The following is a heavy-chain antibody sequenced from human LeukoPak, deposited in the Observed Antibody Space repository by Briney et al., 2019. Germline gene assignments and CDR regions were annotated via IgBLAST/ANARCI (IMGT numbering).Heavy chain of an antibody. CDR3: AKDLQQLVS. Sequence: PGGSLRLSCAASGFTFSSYAMTWVRQAPGKGLEWVSTISGSGDITYYADSVKGRFTISRDNSKNTLYLQMNSLRAEDTAVYYCAKDLQQLVSWDQGTLVTVSS. J-gene: IGHJ4*02. V-gene: IGHV3-23*01. D-gene: IGHD6-13*01. CDR2: ISGSGDIT. CDR1: GFTFSSYA.